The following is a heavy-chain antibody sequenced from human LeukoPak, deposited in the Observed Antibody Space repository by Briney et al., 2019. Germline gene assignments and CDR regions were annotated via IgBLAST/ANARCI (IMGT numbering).Heavy chain of an antibody. CDR3: ARGGSYYYGSGSYSRSLFDY. V-gene: IGHV4-61*01. CDR1: GGSVSSGSYY. CDR2: IYYSGST. Sequence: SETLSLTCTVSGGSVSSGSYYWSWIRQPPGTGLEWLGYIYYSGSTNYNPSLKSRVTISVDTSKNQFSLKLSSVTAPDTAVYYCARGGSYYYGSGSYSRSLFDYWGQGTLVTVSS. D-gene: IGHD3-10*01. J-gene: IGHJ4*02.